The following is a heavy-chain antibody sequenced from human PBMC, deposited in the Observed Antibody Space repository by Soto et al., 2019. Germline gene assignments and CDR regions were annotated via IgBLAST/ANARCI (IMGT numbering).Heavy chain of an antibody. D-gene: IGHD2-15*01. CDR1: GGSVSSGSFH. CDR2: IYYSGST. J-gene: IGHJ3*02. Sequence: LETLSLTCTVSGGSVSSGSFHWSWIRQPPGKGLEWIGYIYYSGSTNYNNPSFKSRVTISLDTSKNQFSLKLSSVTAADTAIYYCARQRCGGGRCYDAFDIWGQGTMVTV. V-gene: IGHV4-61*01. CDR3: ARQRCGGGRCYDAFDI.